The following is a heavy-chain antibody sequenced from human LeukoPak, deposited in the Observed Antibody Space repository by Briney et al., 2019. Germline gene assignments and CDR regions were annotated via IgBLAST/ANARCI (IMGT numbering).Heavy chain of an antibody. J-gene: IGHJ4*02. CDR3: ARWRWAQSEFDY. V-gene: IGHV3-7*01. CDR2: IKGDGSEK. Sequence: GGSLRLSCGGSGFAFSNHWMAWVRQAPGKGLEWVAHIKGDGSEKYYVDSVKGRFTISRDNPKNSVYLQMSSLRVEDTAVYFCARWRWAQSEFDYWGQGTLVTVSS. D-gene: IGHD5-24*01. CDR1: GFAFSNHW.